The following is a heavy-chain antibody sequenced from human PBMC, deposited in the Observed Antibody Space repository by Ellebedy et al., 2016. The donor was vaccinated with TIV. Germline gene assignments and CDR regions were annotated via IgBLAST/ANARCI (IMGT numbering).Heavy chain of an antibody. CDR2: IRSKANSYAT. V-gene: IGHV3-73*01. D-gene: IGHD2-2*01. Sequence: GGSLRLXXAASGFTSSGSAMHWVRQASGKGLEWVGRIRSKANSYATAYAASVKGRFTISRDDSKNTAYLQMNSLKTEDTAVYYCTRPVSTSSPEYWGQGTLVTVSS. CDR3: TRPVSTSSPEY. CDR1: GFTSSGSA. J-gene: IGHJ4*02.